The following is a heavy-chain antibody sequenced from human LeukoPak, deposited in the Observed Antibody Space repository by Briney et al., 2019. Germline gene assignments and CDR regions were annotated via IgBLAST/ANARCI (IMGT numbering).Heavy chain of an antibody. D-gene: IGHD3-3*01. J-gene: IGHJ4*02. Sequence: TSVKVSCKPSGFSFTSSAMQLVRQARGPRLEWIGWIVVGSGNTNYAQKFQERVTITRDMSTSTAYMELSSLRSEDTAVYYCAAGDFRFFEWSYYFDYWGQGTLVTVSS. V-gene: IGHV1-58*02. CDR1: GFSFTSSA. CDR2: IVVGSGNT. CDR3: AAGDFRFFEWSYYFDY.